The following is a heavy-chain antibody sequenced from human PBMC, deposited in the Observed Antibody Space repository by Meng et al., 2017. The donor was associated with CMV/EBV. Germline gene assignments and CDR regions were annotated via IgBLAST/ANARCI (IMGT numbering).Heavy chain of an antibody. CDR1: GFTFSSYS. Sequence: GESLKISYAASGFTFSSYSMNWVRQAPGKGLEWVSSISSSSSYIYYADSVKGRFTISRDNAKNSLYLQMNSLRAEDTAVYYCARDRYCSSTSCYTYYYYGMDVWGQGTTVTVSS. V-gene: IGHV3-21*01. CDR2: ISSSSSYI. J-gene: IGHJ6*02. CDR3: ARDRYCSSTSCYTYYYYGMDV. D-gene: IGHD2-2*02.